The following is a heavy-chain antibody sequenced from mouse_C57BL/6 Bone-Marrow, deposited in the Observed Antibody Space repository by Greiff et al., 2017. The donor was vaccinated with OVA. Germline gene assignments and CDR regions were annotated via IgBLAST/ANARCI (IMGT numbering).Heavy chain of an antibody. V-gene: IGHV1-81*01. J-gene: IGHJ2*01. CDR2: IYPRSGNT. CDR3: ARSHYYGSSYKDY. Sequence: QVQLQQSGAELARPGASVKLSCKASGYTFTSYGISWVKQRTGQGLEWIGEIYPRSGNTYYNEKFKGKATRTADKSSSTAYMELRSLTSEDSAVYFCARSHYYGSSYKDYWGQGTTLTVSS. D-gene: IGHD1-1*01. CDR1: GYTFTSYG.